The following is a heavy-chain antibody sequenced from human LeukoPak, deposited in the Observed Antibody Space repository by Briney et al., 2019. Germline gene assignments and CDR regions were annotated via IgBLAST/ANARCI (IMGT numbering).Heavy chain of an antibody. Sequence: PGRSRRLACAVSGFTSKNYAITCDRHPPGNWLEWVAAVSGSGTTTYYADSVKGRFTISRDNSENMVYLQMDRLSAEDTAIYYCAKDYTWEPAPSRFNYWAQGTLVTVSA. CDR2: VSGSGTTT. D-gene: IGHD1-14*01. J-gene: IGHJ4*02. CDR3: AKDYTWEPAPSRFNY. CDR1: GFTSKNYA. V-gene: IGHV3-23*01.